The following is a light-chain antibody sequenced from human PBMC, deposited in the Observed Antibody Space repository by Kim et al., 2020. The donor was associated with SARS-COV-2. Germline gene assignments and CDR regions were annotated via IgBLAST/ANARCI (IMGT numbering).Light chain of an antibody. V-gene: IGLV3-1*01. CDR2: EDT. CDR3: QAWDNRVTLV. J-gene: IGLJ2*01. Sequence: SYELTQPPSVSVSPGQTASITCSRDRLGDKYVCWYRQKPGQSPVLVMYEDTKRPSGIPERFSGSKSGSTATLTISGAQAMDEADYYCQAWDNRVTLVFGGGTQLTVL. CDR1: RLGDKY.